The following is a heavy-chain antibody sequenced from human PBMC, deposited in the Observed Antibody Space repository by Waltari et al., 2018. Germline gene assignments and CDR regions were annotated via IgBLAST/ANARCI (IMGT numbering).Heavy chain of an antibody. J-gene: IGHJ3*02. CDR3: AREAIGDLDI. CDR1: GFTFRSYE. Sequence: EVQLVESGGGLVQPGGSLRLSCAASGFTFRSYEINWVRQAPGKGLEWVSYISSSGSTIYYADSVKGRFTISRDNAKNSLYLQMNSLRAEDTAVYYCAREAIGDLDIWGQGTMVTVSS. CDR2: ISSSGSTI. D-gene: IGHD3-10*01. V-gene: IGHV3-48*03.